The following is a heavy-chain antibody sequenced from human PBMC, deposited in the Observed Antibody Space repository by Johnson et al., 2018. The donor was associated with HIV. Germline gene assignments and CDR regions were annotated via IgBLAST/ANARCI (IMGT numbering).Heavy chain of an antibody. CDR1: GFTFSDHY. Sequence: QVQLVESGGGVVRPGESLRLSCAVSGFTFSDHYMSWIRQTPGKGLQWVSYISGSGSIIYSTDSVQGRFTISRDNAKNSLYLQMNSLRAEDTAVYYCAKDMKVGATAGGSFDIWGQGTMVAVSS. J-gene: IGHJ3*02. CDR3: AKDMKVGATAGGSFDI. D-gene: IGHD1-26*01. V-gene: IGHV3-11*01. CDR2: ISGSGSII.